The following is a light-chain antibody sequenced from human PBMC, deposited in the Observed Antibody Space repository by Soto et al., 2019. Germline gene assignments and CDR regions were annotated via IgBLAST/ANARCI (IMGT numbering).Light chain of an antibody. Sequence: QAVVTQPASVSGSLGQSITISCTGASSDVGVYKYVSWYQQYPGKAPKLLLYEVSNRPSGVSNRFSGSKSTNAASLTISGLQAEDEADYYCSSKTTSNTLVFGGGTKLTVL. CDR2: EVS. CDR1: SSDVGVYKY. J-gene: IGLJ2*01. CDR3: SSKTTSNTLV. V-gene: IGLV2-14*01.